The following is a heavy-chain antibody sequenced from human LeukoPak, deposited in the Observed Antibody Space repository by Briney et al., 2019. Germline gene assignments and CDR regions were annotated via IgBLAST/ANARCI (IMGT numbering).Heavy chain of an antibody. J-gene: IGHJ6*02. CDR2: IYYSGST. Sequence: SETLSLTCTVSGGSISSGDYYWSWIRQPPGTGLEWIGYIYYSGSTYYNPSLKSRVTISVDTSKNQFSLKLSSVTAADTAVYYCARDYSGSYSNYYGMDVWGQGTTVTVSS. CDR3: ARDYSGSYSNYYGMDV. V-gene: IGHV4-30-4*01. CDR1: GGSISSGDYY. D-gene: IGHD1-26*01.